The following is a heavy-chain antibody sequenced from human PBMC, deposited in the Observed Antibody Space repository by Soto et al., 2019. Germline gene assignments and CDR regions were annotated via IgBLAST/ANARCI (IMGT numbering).Heavy chain of an antibody. J-gene: IGHJ6*02. V-gene: IGHV1-69*13. D-gene: IGHD6-13*01. Sequence: SVKVSCKASGGTFSSDAISWVRQAPGQGLEWMGGIIPIFGTANYAQKFQGRVTITADESTSTAYMELSSLRSEDTAVYYCARAGYSSSWYLHYGMDVWGQGTTVTVSS. CDR3: ARAGYSSSWYLHYGMDV. CDR1: GGTFSSDA. CDR2: IIPIFGTA.